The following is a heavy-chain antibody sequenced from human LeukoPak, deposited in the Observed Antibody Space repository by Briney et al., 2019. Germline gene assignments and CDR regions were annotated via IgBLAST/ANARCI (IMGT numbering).Heavy chain of an antibody. CDR3: ARGGYSSNKYWFDP. V-gene: IGHV4-39*01. J-gene: IGHJ5*02. Sequence: PSETLSLTCTVSGGSISSSSYYWGWIRQPPGKGLEWIGSIYYSGSTYYNPSLKSRVTISVDTSKNQFSLKLSSATAADTAVYYCARGGYSSNKYWFDPWGQGTLVTVSS. D-gene: IGHD6-13*01. CDR2: IYYSGST. CDR1: GGSISSSSYY.